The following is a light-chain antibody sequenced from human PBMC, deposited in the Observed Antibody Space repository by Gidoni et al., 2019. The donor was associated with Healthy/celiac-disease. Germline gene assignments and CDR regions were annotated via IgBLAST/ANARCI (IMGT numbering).Light chain of an antibody. CDR3: QCGYSTPPT. CDR1: QSISSY. J-gene: IGKJ1*01. V-gene: IGKV1-39*02. CDR2: AAS. Sequence: DIQMTQSPSFLSASVGDRVTINCRASQSISSYLKWYQQKPGKAPKLLIYAASSLQRGVPSRFSGSGSGTDFTLTISRLPPEYFATYYCQCGYSTPPTFGQGTKVEIK.